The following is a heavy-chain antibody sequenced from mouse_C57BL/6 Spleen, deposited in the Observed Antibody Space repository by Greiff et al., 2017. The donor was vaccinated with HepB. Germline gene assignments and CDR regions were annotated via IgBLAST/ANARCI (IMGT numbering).Heavy chain of an antibody. V-gene: IGHV1-54*01. J-gene: IGHJ4*01. CDR1: GYAFTNYL. CDR2: INPGGGGT. CDR3: ARFYYGNTYAMDY. D-gene: IGHD2-1*01. Sequence: QVQLQQSGAELVRPGTSVKVSCKASGYAFTNYLIEWVKQRPGQGLEWIGVINPGGGGTNYNEKFKGKATLTADKSSSTAYMQLSSLTSEDSAVYFCARFYYGNTYAMDYWGQGTSVTVSS.